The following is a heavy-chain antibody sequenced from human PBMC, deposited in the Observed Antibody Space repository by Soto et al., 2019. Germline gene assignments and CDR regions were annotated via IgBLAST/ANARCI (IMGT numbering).Heavy chain of an antibody. CDR3: ASQDYDKSVYYFDY. J-gene: IGHJ4*02. Sequence: KTSETLSLTCTVSGGSVSSQYWSWIRQPAGKGLEWIGRIYNGGIPLIHPSLESRVVLSLDTSKNQFSLTLSSVTAADTAIYYCASQDYDKSVYYFDYWGRGTLVTVSS. CDR1: GGSVSSQY. CDR2: IYNGGIP. V-gene: IGHV4-4*07. D-gene: IGHD3-22*01.